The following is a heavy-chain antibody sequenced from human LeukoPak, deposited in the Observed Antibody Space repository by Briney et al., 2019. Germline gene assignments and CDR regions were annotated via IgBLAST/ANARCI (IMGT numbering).Heavy chain of an antibody. Sequence: ASVSLSCTASGYTFTSYYIHWVRQAPGQGLEWMGIMDPSGGDTSYAQKFQGRVTMTRDTSTSTVYMELSSLRSEDSAVYYCAREFLRSSFVPLFGYWGQGTLVTVSS. CDR3: AREFLRSSFVPLFGY. J-gene: IGHJ4*02. D-gene: IGHD2-15*01. CDR1: GYTFTSYY. CDR2: MDPSGGDT. V-gene: IGHV1-46*01.